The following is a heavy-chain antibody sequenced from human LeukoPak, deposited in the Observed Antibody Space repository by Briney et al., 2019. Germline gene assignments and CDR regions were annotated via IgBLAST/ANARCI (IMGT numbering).Heavy chain of an antibody. CDR2: ISAYNGNT. V-gene: IGHV1-18*01. CDR1: GYTFTSYG. D-gene: IGHD3-10*01. Sequence: ASVKVSCKASGYTFTSYGISWVRQAPGQGLEWMGWISAYNGNTNYAQKLQGRVTMTTDTSTSTAYMELRSLRSDDTAVYYCARDRGLWFGELARYWFDPWGQGTLVTVSS. J-gene: IGHJ5*02. CDR3: ARDRGLWFGELARYWFDP.